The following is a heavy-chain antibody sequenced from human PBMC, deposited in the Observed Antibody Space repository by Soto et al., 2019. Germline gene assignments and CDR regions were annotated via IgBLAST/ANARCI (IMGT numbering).Heavy chain of an antibody. J-gene: IGHJ4*02. CDR2: IYYSGST. CDR1: GDSIGSRSYY. CDR3: ARQRTSVVTQAYFDV. V-gene: IGHV4-39*01. D-gene: IGHD2-21*02. Sequence: APVTQCHTRRVTGDSIGSRSYYLGWNRQTPGKGLEWIGSIYYSGSTYNNPSLRSRVSMSIDTSKDQFSLKLKSVTAADTALYFCARQRTSVVTQAYFDVWGPGSLVTGPS.